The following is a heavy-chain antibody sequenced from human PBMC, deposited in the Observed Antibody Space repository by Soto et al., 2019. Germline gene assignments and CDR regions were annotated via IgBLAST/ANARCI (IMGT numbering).Heavy chain of an antibody. CDR1: GFTFSSYG. V-gene: IGHV3-23*01. CDR3: AKHLWFGESVFDP. CDR2: IRGSAGNA. Sequence: EVQLLESGGGLVQPGGSLRLSCAGTGFTFSSYGMSWVRQAPGKGLEWVSTIRGSAGNANYADSVKGRFTISRDDSTNTVHLQMNSLRPDDAAVYYCAKHLWFGESVFDPWGQGTLVVVSP. D-gene: IGHD3-10*01. J-gene: IGHJ5*02.